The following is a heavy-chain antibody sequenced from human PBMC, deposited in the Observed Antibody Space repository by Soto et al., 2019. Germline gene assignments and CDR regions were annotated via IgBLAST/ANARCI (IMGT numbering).Heavy chain of an antibody. CDR2: ISYDGSNK. CDR1: GFTFSSYG. Sequence: QVQLVESGGGVVQPGRSLRLSCAASGFTFSSYGMHWVRQAPGKGLEWVAVISYDGSNKYYADSVKGRFTISRDNSKNTLYLQMNSLRAEDTAVYYCAKDQEGLWLRPLFDYWGQGTLVTVSS. D-gene: IGHD5-18*01. CDR3: AKDQEGLWLRPLFDY. J-gene: IGHJ4*02. V-gene: IGHV3-30*18.